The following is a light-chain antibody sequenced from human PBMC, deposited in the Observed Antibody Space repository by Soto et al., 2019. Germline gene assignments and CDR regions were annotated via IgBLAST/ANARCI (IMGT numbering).Light chain of an antibody. CDR1: SSDVGGYNY. V-gene: IGLV2-14*01. CDR2: DVS. Sequence: QSALTQPASVSGSPGQSITISCTGTSSDVGGYNYVSWYQQHPGKAPKLMIYDVSNRPSGVYNRFSGSKSGNTASLTISGLQAEDEADYYCSSYTSSSTRVFGGGTQQTVL. J-gene: IGLJ2*01. CDR3: SSYTSSSTRV.